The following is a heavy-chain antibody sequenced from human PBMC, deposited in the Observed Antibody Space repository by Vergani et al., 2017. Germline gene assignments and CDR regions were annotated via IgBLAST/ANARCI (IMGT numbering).Heavy chain of an antibody. J-gene: IGHJ5*02. CDR3: ARDLRLLYNRFDP. CDR2: TWYDGNNK. Sequence: QVQWVESGGGVVQPGRSLRLPCAASGFTFNQYGMHWVRQAPGKGLEWVAVTWYDGNNKQYADSVKGRFTISRDNSKSTMYLQMNSLRDEDTGVYYCARDLRLLYNRFDPWGQGTLVTVSS. CDR1: GFTFNQYG. V-gene: IGHV3-33*01. D-gene: IGHD1-14*01.